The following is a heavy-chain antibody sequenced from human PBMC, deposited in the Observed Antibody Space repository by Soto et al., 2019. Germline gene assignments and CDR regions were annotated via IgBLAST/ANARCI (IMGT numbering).Heavy chain of an antibody. CDR1: GDSISGGGYY. D-gene: IGHD3-22*01. J-gene: IGHJ4*02. CDR3: ARSIDSSGYYFSNC. Sequence: QVQLQESGPGLVKPSQTLSLTCSVSGDSISGGGYYWTWIRQLPGRGLEWIAYLYHTGSTYYNPSLKSRVTMSVDTSRNQFSLKLSSVTAADTAVYYCARSIDSSGYYFSNCWGQGTLVTVSS. CDR2: LYHTGST. V-gene: IGHV4-31*03.